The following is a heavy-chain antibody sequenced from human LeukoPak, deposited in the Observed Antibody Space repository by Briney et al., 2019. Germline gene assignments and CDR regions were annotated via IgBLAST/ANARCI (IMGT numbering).Heavy chain of an antibody. V-gene: IGHV3-20*04. CDR3: ARVYELREEDYYYYYMDV. D-gene: IGHD5/OR15-5a*01. Sequence: GGSLRLSCAASGFTFDNYGMNWVRQAPGKGLEWVSGINWNGGSTGYADSVKGRFTISRDNAKNSLYLQMNSLRAEDTALYYCARVYELREEDYYYYYMDVWGKGTTVTVSS. CDR2: INWNGGST. J-gene: IGHJ6*03. CDR1: GFTFDNYG.